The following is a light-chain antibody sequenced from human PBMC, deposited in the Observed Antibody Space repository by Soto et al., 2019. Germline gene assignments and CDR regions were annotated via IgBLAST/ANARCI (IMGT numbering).Light chain of an antibody. V-gene: IGKV3-11*01. CDR2: DAF. CDR1: QSVSSY. J-gene: IGKJ2*01. Sequence: EIVLTQSPATLSLSPGEGVTLSCRASQSVSSYLAWYQQKPGQAPRLLIYDAFNRATGIPDRFSGSGSGTYFTLTISSLEPEDFAVYYCQQRSNWPPEFTFGQGTKLEI. CDR3: QQRSNWPPEFT.